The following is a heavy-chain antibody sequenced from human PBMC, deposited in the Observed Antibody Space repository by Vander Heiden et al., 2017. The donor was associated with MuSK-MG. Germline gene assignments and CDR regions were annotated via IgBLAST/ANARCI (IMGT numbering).Heavy chain of an antibody. CDR3: ARPPNWGRDVYYY. CDR2: IYDSGST. J-gene: IGHJ6*03. Sequence: QLQLQESGPGLVKPSETLSLTCTVSGDSISGSGYYWGWIRQPPGKGLEWIGSIYDSGSTYYSPSLKSRVTISVDTSKNQFSLRLTSVTAADTAVYYCARPPNWGRDVYYY. D-gene: IGHD7-27*01. CDR1: GDSISGSGYY. V-gene: IGHV4-39*01.